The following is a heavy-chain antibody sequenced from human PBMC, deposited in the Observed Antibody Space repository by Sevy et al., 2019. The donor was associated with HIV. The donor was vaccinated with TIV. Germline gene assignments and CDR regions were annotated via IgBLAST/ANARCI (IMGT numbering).Heavy chain of an antibody. J-gene: IGHJ4*02. Sequence: GGSLRLSCTASGFTFGDYAMSWVRQAPGKGLEWVGFIRSKAYGGTTEDAASVKGSFSISRDDSKSIAYLQMNSLKTDDTAVYYCTRATYYYDSSGYYYSGYWGQGTLVTVSS. CDR3: TRATYYYDSSGYYYSGY. V-gene: IGHV3-49*04. CDR2: IRSKAYGGTT. D-gene: IGHD3-22*01. CDR1: GFTFGDYA.